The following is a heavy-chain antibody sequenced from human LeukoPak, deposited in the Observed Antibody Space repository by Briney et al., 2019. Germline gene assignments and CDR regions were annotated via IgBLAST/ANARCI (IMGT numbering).Heavy chain of an antibody. D-gene: IGHD3-10*01. J-gene: IGHJ4*02. CDR1: GFTFDDYA. CDR3: AKDEGYYYGSGNHYFDY. V-gene: IGHV3-9*01. CDR2: ISWNSGSI. Sequence: PGGSLRLSCAASGFTFDDYAMHWVRQAPGKGLEWVSGISWNSGSIGYADSVKGRFTISRDNSKNTLYLQMNSLRAEDTAVYYCAKDEGYYYGSGNHYFDYWGQGTLVTVSS.